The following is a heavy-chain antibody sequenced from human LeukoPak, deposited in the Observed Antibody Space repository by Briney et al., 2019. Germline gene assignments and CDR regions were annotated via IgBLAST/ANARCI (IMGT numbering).Heavy chain of an antibody. CDR2: IKSKTDGGTT. Sequence: GGSLRLSCAASGFTFSNAWMSWVRHAPGKGLEWVGRIKSKTDGGTTDYAAPVKGRFTISRDDSKNTLYLQMNSLKTEDTAVYYCTTDPQYDFWSGYSSFDYWGQGTLVTVYS. CDR3: TTDPQYDFWSGYSSFDY. CDR1: GFTFSNAW. J-gene: IGHJ4*02. V-gene: IGHV3-15*01. D-gene: IGHD3-3*01.